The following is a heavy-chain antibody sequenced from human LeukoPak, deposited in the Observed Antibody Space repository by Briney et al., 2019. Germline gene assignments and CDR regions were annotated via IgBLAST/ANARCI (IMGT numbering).Heavy chain of an antibody. Sequence: PGGSLRLSCAASGFTFSSYGMSWVRQAPGKGLQWVSVIIGSGSSTYYADSVKGRFTISRDNAKNSLYLQMNSLRAEDMALYYCAKGLGAARGTNAFDIWGQGTMVTVSS. CDR3: AKGLGAARGTNAFDI. CDR2: IIGSGSST. J-gene: IGHJ3*02. V-gene: IGHV3-23*01. D-gene: IGHD6-6*01. CDR1: GFTFSSYG.